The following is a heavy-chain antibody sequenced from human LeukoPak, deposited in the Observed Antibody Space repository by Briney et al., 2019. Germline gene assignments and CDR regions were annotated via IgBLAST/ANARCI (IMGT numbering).Heavy chain of an antibody. J-gene: IGHJ4*02. Sequence: SQTLSLTCAISGDSVSSNSAAWNWIRQSPSRGLEWLGRTCFRSKWYSDYAVSVKSRITINPDTSTNQFSLHLNSMTPEDTAVYFCAGFQGIGSQPYFFDYGRQGTLVTVSS. CDR1: GDSVSSNSAA. D-gene: IGHD6-19*01. CDR2: TCFRSKWYS. CDR3: AGFQGIGSQPYFFDY. V-gene: IGHV6-1*01.